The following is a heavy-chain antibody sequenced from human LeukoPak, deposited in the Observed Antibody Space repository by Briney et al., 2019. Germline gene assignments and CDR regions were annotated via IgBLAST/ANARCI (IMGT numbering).Heavy chain of an antibody. J-gene: IGHJ5*02. V-gene: IGHV4-59*01. CDR1: GGSISSYY. D-gene: IGHD6-13*01. CDR3: ARSWTFSSSWDWDGFDP. Sequence: EPSETLSLTCTVSGGSISSYYWSWIRQPSGKGLEWIGYIYYSGSTNYNPSLKSRVTISVDTSKNQFSLKLSSVTAADTAVYYCARSWTFSSSWDWDGFDPWGQGTLVTVSS. CDR2: IYYSGST.